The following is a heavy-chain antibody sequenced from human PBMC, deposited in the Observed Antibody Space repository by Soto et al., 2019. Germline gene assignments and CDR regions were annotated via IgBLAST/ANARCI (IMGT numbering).Heavy chain of an antibody. CDR2: INHSGST. D-gene: IGHD3-10*01. V-gene: IGHV4-34*01. CDR3: ARGKGVRGIIAVYYYYGMDV. J-gene: IGHJ6*02. CDR1: GGSFSGYY. Sequence: SETLSLTCAVYGGSFSGYYGSWIRQPPGKGLEWIGEINHSGSTNYNPSLKSRVTISVDTSKNQFALKLSSLTAADTAVYYCARGKGVRGIIAVYYYYGMDVWGQGTTVTVSS.